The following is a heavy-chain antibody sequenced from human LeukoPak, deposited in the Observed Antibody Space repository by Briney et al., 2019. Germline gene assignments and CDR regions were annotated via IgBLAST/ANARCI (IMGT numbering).Heavy chain of an antibody. Sequence: PGGSLRLSCAASGFTFSSYWMHWVRQAPGKGLEWVSLISWDGGSTYYADSVKGRFTISRDNSKNSLYLQMNSLRTEDTALYYCAKETRNYGMDVWGQGTTVTVSS. CDR3: AKETRNYGMDV. CDR2: ISWDGGST. D-gene: IGHD1/OR15-1a*01. V-gene: IGHV3-43*01. CDR1: GFTFSSYW. J-gene: IGHJ6*02.